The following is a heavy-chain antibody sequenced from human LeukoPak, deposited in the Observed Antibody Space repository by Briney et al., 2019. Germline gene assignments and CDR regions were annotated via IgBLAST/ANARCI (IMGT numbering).Heavy chain of an antibody. V-gene: IGHV3-21*01. D-gene: IGHD5-12*01. Sequence: PGGSLRLSCAASGFTFSSYSMDWVRQAPGKGLEWVSSISSSSSYIYYADSVKGRFTISRDNAKNSLYLQTTTLRAEDTAVYYCARDIVATGHFDYWGQGTLVTVSS. CDR1: GFTFSSYS. CDR2: ISSSSSYI. J-gene: IGHJ4*02. CDR3: ARDIVATGHFDY.